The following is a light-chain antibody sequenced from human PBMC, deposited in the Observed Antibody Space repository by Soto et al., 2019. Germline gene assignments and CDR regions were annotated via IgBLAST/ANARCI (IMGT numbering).Light chain of an antibody. J-gene: IGKJ5*01. CDR3: KQYSSSPPIT. V-gene: IGKV3-20*01. CDR1: ESVIKY. Sequence: EIVLTRSPGTLSLSPRERATISCRASESVIKYLAWYQQKPGQAPRLLIHGASSRATGIPDRFSGSGSGTDFSLTINRLEPEDFAVYYCKQYSSSPPITFGQGTRLEIK. CDR2: GAS.